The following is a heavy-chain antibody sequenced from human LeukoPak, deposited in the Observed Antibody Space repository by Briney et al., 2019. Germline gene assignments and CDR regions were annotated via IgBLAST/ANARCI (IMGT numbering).Heavy chain of an antibody. Sequence: GGSLRLSCAASGFTFSSYGMHWVRQAPGKGLEWVAVISYDGSNKYYADSVKGRFTIPRDNSKNTLYLQMNSPRAEDTAVYYCAKTPDPPYYYYGMDVWGQGTTVTVSS. CDR1: GFTFSSYG. J-gene: IGHJ6*02. CDR2: ISYDGSNK. D-gene: IGHD2-15*01. V-gene: IGHV3-30*18. CDR3: AKTPDPPYYYYGMDV.